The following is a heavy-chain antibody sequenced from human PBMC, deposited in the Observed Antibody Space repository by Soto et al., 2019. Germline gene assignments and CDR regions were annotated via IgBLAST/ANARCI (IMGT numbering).Heavy chain of an antibody. D-gene: IGHD6-19*01. CDR1: GFTFSSYA. CDR2: ISGSGGST. Sequence: EVQLLESGGGLVQPGGSLRLSCAASGFTFSSYAMSWVRQAPGKGLEWVSAISGSGGSTYYADSVKGRFSISRDNSKNTLYLQMNSLRAEDTAVYYCAKPVGIAVAPPDYWGQGTLVTVSS. CDR3: AKPVGIAVAPPDY. V-gene: IGHV3-23*01. J-gene: IGHJ4*02.